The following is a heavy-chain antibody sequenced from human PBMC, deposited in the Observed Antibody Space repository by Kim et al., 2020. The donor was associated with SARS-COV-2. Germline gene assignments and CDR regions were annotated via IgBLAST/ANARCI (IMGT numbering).Heavy chain of an antibody. V-gene: IGHV4-39*01. CDR1: GGSISSSSYY. CDR3: ARTSLLWFGELRGWFD. CDR2: IYYSGST. J-gene: IGHJ5*01. Sequence: SETLSLTCTVFGGSISSSSYYWCWIRQPPGKGLEWIGSIYYSGSTYYNPSLKSRVTISVDTSKNQFSLKLSSVTAADTAVYYCARTSLLWFGELRGWFD. D-gene: IGHD3-10*01.